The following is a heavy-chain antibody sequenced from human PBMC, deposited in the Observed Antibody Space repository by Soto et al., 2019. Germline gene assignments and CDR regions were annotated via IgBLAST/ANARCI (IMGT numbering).Heavy chain of an antibody. V-gene: IGHV4-4*02. J-gene: IGHJ4*02. Sequence: PSETPSLTCTVCCGSMCISNWWNWVRQSPGKGLEWIGEAHHSGRTNYNPSLKSRVTISVDKSKNHFSLKLSSVTAADTAVYYCARSEATGLDYWGQGTLVTVSS. D-gene: IGHD1-26*01. CDR3: ARSEATGLDY. CDR1: CGSMCISNW. CDR2: AHHSGRT.